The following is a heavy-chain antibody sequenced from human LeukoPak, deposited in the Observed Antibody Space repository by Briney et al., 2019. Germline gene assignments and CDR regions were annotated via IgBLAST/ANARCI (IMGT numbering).Heavy chain of an antibody. CDR2: IYYSGST. J-gene: IGHJ5*02. CDR3: ARGRRLRITIFGVDINWFDP. D-gene: IGHD3-3*01. CDR1: GGSISSGDYY. Sequence: PSQTLSLTCTVSGGSISSGDYYWSWIRQPPGKGLEWIGYIYYSGSTYYNPSLKSRVTISVDTSKNQFSLKLSSVTAADTAVYYCARGRRLRITIFGVDINWFDPWGQGTLVTVSS. V-gene: IGHV4-30-4*08.